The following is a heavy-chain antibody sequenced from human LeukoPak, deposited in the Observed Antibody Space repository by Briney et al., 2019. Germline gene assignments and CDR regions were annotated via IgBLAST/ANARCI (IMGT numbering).Heavy chain of an antibody. D-gene: IGHD3-22*01. CDR2: IYYSGSI. V-gene: IGHV4-31*03. J-gene: IGHJ4*02. Sequence: PSQTLSLTCTVSGGSISSGGYYWSWIRQHPAKGLDWIGYIYYSGSIYYNPALKIRLPMSVDPSKNQFSLKLSSVTAADTAVYYCARGFETFGYYDSSGYSYFDYWGQGTLVTVSS. CDR1: GGSISSGGYY. CDR3: ARGFETFGYYDSSGYSYFDY.